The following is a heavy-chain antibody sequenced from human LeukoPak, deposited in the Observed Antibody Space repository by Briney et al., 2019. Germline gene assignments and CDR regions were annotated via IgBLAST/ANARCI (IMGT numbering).Heavy chain of an antibody. CDR1: GYTFTSYY. D-gene: IGHD1-26*01. J-gene: IGHJ4*02. V-gene: IGHV1-46*01. CDR2: INPSGGST. Sequence: VASVKVSCKASGYTFTSYYMHWVRQAPGQGLEWMGIINPSGGSTSYAQKFQGRVTMTRDTSTSTVYMELSSLRSGDTAVYYCASIPTSGYSGSFHFDYWGQGTLVTVSS. CDR3: ASIPTSGYSGSFHFDY.